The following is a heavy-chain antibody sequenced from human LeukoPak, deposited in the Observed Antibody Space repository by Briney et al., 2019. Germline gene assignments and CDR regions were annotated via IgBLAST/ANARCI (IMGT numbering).Heavy chain of an antibody. J-gene: IGHJ5*02. CDR3: ARDYGSGSYDWFDP. CDR2: INPNNGVT. Sequence: ASVKVSCKASGYTFTGYYMHWVRQAPGQGLEWMGWINPNNGVTDFAQKFQGRVTMTSDTSISTAYMELSGLRSDDTAIYYCARDYGSGSYDWFDPWGQGTLVTAAS. D-gene: IGHD3-10*01. CDR1: GYTFTGYY. V-gene: IGHV1-2*02.